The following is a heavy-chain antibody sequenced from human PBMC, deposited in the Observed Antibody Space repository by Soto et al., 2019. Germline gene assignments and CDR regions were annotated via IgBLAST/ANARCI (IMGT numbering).Heavy chain of an antibody. J-gene: IGHJ4*02. CDR1: GYTFTGYY. CDR3: ARDTSRGEYDY. D-gene: IGHD3-10*01. V-gene: IGHV1-2*02. Sequence: ASVKVSCKASGYTFTGYYMHWVRQAPGQGLEWMGWINPNSGGTNYAQKFQGRVTMTTDTSTSTAYLDLRSLRSDDTAVYFCARDTSRGEYDYWGQGTLVTVSS. CDR2: INPNSGGT.